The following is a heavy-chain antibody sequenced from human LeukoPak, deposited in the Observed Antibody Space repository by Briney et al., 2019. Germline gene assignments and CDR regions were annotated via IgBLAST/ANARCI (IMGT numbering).Heavy chain of an antibody. CDR1: GFTFRNYW. V-gene: IGHV3-7*04. Sequence: AGGSPRLSCVAYGFTFRNYWMSWVRQAPGKGLEWVANIKDDGSEKYYVDSVKGRFTISRDNAKNSLYLQMNSLRAEDTAVYYCAKDYVANYWGQGTLVTVSS. D-gene: IGHD3-16*01. J-gene: IGHJ4*02. CDR2: IKDDGSEK. CDR3: AKDYVANY.